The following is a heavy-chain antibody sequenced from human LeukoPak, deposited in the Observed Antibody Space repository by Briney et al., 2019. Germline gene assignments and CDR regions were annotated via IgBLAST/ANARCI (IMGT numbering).Heavy chain of an antibody. CDR2: INPNSGGT. V-gene: IGHV1-2*02. CDR1: GYTFTGYY. Sequence: ASVKVSCKASGYTFTGYYMHWVRQAPGQGLEWMGWINPNSGGTNYAQKFQGRVTMTRDTSISTAYMELSRLRSDDTAVYYCARSIAAAGTPIDIWGQGTMVTVSS. D-gene: IGHD6-13*01. J-gene: IGHJ3*02. CDR3: ARSIAAAGTPIDI.